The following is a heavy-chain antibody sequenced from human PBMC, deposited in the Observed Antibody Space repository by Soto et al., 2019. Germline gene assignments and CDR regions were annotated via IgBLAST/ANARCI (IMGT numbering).Heavy chain of an antibody. CDR3: ARDGLGYCTSTSCYYFDY. CDR2: ISDSSSYI. Sequence: LRLSCAASGCTFSSYSMNWVRQAPGKGLEWVSSISDSSSYIYYADSVKGRFTISRDNTKKSLYLQMNSLRAEDTALYYCARDGLGYCTSTSCYYFDYWGQGTLVTVSS. D-gene: IGHD2-2*01. V-gene: IGHV3-21*04. J-gene: IGHJ4*02. CDR1: GCTFSSYS.